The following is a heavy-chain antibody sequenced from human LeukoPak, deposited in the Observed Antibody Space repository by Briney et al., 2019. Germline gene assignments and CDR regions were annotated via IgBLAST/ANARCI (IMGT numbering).Heavy chain of an antibody. CDR3: ARMGSSSWYAPFDY. Sequence: TLSLTCSVSGGSISSGGYYWSWIRQHPGKALEWLARIDWDDDKYYSTSLKTRLTISKDTSKNQVVLTMTNMDPVDTATYYCARMGSSSWYAPFDYWGQGTLATVSS. V-gene: IGHV2-70*11. J-gene: IGHJ4*02. D-gene: IGHD6-13*01. CDR2: IDWDDDK. CDR1: GGSISSGGYY.